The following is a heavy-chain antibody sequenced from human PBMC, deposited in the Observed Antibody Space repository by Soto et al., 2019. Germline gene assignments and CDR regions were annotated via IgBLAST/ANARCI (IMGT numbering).Heavy chain of an antibody. CDR2: ISSSSSTI. D-gene: IGHD1-26*01. CDR3: ARDLIRGSYSPDY. V-gene: IGHV3-48*01. J-gene: IGHJ4*02. CDR1: GFTFSSYS. Sequence: EVQLVESGGGLVQPGGSLRLSCAASGFTFSSYSMNWVRQAPGKGLEWVSYISSSSSTIYYEDSVKGRFTISRDNAKNTLYLQMNSLRAEDTAVYYCARDLIRGSYSPDYWGQGTLVSVSS.